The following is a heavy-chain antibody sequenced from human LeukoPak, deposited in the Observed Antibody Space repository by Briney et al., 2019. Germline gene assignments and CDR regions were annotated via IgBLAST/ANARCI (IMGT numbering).Heavy chain of an antibody. Sequence: PSETLSLTCTVSGGSISGYYWSWIRQPPGRGLEWIGYIHYSGSTNYNPSLKSRVTISVDTSKNQFSLKLSSVTAADTAVYYCARYLAVAGDFDYWGQGTLVTVSS. CDR2: IHYSGST. J-gene: IGHJ4*02. CDR1: GGSISGYY. V-gene: IGHV4-59*12. D-gene: IGHD6-19*01. CDR3: ARYLAVAGDFDY.